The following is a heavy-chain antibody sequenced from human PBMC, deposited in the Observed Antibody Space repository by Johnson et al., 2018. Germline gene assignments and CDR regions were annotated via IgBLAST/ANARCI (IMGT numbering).Heavy chain of an antibody. CDR1: GLTFSNFA. J-gene: IGHJ3*02. Sequence: VRLRECGGGVVQPGRSLRLSCAASGLTFSNFAMSWVRQAPGKGLEWVSRISDGGSSTDYADSVRGRFTISRDNSKNTVYLQMNSLRAEDTAVYYGARPQGDYYDSSGYWADAFDIWGQGTRVTVSS. V-gene: IGHV3-23*01. CDR3: ARPQGDYYDSSGYWADAFDI. D-gene: IGHD3-22*01. CDR2: ISDGGSST.